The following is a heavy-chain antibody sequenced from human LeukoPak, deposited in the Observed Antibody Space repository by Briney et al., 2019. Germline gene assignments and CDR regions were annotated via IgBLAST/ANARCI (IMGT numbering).Heavy chain of an antibody. Sequence: SQTLSLTCTLSGGSISSGGYYWRWIRQHPGKGLEWIGYIYYSGSTYYNPSLKSRVTISVDTSKNQFSLKLSSVTAADTAVYYCARGCPTRVEITGRDWYFDLWGRGTLVTVSS. V-gene: IGHV4-31*03. D-gene: IGHD1-20*01. CDR3: ARGCPTRVEITGRDWYFDL. CDR1: GGSISSGGYY. J-gene: IGHJ2*01. CDR2: IYYSGST.